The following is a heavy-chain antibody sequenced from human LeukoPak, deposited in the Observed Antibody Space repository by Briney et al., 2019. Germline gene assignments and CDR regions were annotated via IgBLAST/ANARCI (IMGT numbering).Heavy chain of an antibody. CDR3: ARGLAGYPPYDSSGT. CDR1: GFTFSSYS. D-gene: IGHD3-22*01. V-gene: IGHV3-21*01. Sequence: PGGSLRLSCAASGFTFSSYSMNWVRQAPGKGLEWVSSISSSSSYIYYADSVKGRFTIPRDNAKNSLYLQMNSLRAEDTAVYYCARGLAGYPPYDSSGTWGQGTLVTVSS. J-gene: IGHJ5*02. CDR2: ISSSSSYI.